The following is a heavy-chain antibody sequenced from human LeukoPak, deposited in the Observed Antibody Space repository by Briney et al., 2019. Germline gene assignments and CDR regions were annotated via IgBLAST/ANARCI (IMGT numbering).Heavy chain of an antibody. CDR3: ARASFSSSWSRFDY. V-gene: IGHV5-51*01. D-gene: IGHD6-13*01. J-gene: IGHJ4*02. CDR1: GYSFTSYW. CDR2: IYPGDSDT. Sequence: GESLKISCKVPGYSFTSYWIGWVRQMPGKGLEWMGIIYPGDSDTRYSPSFQGQVTISADKSISTAYLQWSSLKASDTAMYYCARASFSSSWSRFDYWGQGTLVTVSS.